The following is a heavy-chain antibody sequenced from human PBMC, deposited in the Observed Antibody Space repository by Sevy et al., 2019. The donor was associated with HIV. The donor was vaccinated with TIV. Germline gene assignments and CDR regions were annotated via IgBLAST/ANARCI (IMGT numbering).Heavy chain of an antibody. J-gene: IGHJ4*02. CDR1: GGSIRTFY. D-gene: IGHD6-13*01. Sequence: SETLSLTCTVSGGSIRTFYWSWIRQPPGKGLEWIGYIYYSGSTNYNPSLKSRVTISVDTSKNQLSLKLSSVTAADTAVYYCARVPRTRSIAAAALYYFDYWGQGTLVTVSS. CDR3: ARVPRTRSIAAAALYYFDY. V-gene: IGHV4-59*01. CDR2: IYYSGST.